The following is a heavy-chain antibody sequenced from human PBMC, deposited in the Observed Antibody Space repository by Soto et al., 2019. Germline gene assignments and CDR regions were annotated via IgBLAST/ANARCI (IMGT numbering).Heavy chain of an antibody. CDR1: GFTFSSYA. D-gene: IGHD3-16*02. CDR3: AKWSDYIWGSYPYYFDY. J-gene: IGHJ4*02. Sequence: GGSLRLSCAASGFTFSSYAMSWVRQAPGKGLEWVSAISGSGGSTYYADSVKGRFTISRDNSKNKLYLQMNSLRAEDTAVYYCAKWSDYIWGSYPYYFDYWGQGTLVTVSS. V-gene: IGHV3-23*01. CDR2: ISGSGGST.